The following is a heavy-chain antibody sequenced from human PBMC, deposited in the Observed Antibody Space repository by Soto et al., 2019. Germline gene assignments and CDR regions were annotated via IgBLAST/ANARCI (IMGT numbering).Heavy chain of an antibody. CDR1: GGSVSSGSYY. Sequence: QVQLQQWGAGLLKPSETLSLTCAVYGGSVSSGSYYWSWIWHPPGQVLEWIGEMSHSGGTHFNAFLKSRVTISVDTSKNQCSLKMSFVTAAETALDYCARVERTTATIVVDAFDILGTVTMVTVSS. CDR3: ARVERTTATIVVDAFDI. V-gene: IGHV4-34*01. J-gene: IGHJ3*02. D-gene: IGHD1-1*01. CDR2: MSHSGGT.